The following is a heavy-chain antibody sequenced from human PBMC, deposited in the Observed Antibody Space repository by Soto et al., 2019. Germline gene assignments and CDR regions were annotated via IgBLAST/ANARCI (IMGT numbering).Heavy chain of an antibody. J-gene: IGHJ3*02. CDR3: ARQDAGYVDI. CDR1: GYKFPSSW. Sequence: PGESLKISCQGSGYKFPSSWIGWVRQMPGKGLEWMGNIFPGDSDTRYSPSFQGQVTISADKSISTAYLQWSTLKASDTAMYYCARQDAGYVDIWGQGTMVTVSS. CDR2: IFPGDSDT. D-gene: IGHD5-12*01. V-gene: IGHV5-51*01.